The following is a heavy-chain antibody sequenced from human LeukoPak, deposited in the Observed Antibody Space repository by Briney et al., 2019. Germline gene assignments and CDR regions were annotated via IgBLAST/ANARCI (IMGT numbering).Heavy chain of an antibody. J-gene: IGHJ4*02. CDR2: IRSTANGYAT. CDR1: GFTFSGSA. V-gene: IGHV3-73*01. Sequence: GGSLRLSCAASGFTFSGSALHWIRQASGKGLEWVGRIRSTANGYATAYAASVKGRFTISRDDSKNTAYLQMDSLKTEDTAVYYCTGNYYGSGSYADFDYWGQGTLVTVSS. CDR3: TGNYYGSGSYADFDY. D-gene: IGHD3-10*01.